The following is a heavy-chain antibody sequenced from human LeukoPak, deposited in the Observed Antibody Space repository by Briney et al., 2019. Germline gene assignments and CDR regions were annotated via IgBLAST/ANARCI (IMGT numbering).Heavy chain of an antibody. J-gene: IGHJ6*03. V-gene: IGHV4-59*01. Sequence: SETLSLTCTVSGGSISNYYWSWIRQPPGKGLEWIWYIHYSGSTSYNPSLKSRVTISVDTSKNQFSLKLRFVTPADTAVFYCARTTEGYCSGGNCYYYYYYMDVWGKGTTVTVSS. CDR1: GGSISNYY. CDR3: ARTTEGYCSGGNCYYYYYYMDV. D-gene: IGHD2-15*01. CDR2: IHYSGST.